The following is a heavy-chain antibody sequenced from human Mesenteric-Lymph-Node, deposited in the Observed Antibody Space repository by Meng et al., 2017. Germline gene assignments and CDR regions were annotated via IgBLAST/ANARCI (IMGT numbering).Heavy chain of an antibody. D-gene: IGHD2-15*01. V-gene: IGHV3-74*01. Sequence: GESLKISCVASGFTFSSTWMHWVRQAPGKGLVWVSRINPGGSFSNNADSVKGRFTVSRDNSRNTLYLQMDSLRAEDTAVYYCAKDLAATIYYYYYGMDVWGQGTTVTVSS. J-gene: IGHJ6*02. CDR1: GFTFSSTW. CDR2: INPGGSFS. CDR3: AKDLAATIYYYYYGMDV.